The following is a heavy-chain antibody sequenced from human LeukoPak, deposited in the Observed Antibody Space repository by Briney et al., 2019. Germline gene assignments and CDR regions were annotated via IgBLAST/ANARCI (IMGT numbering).Heavy chain of an antibody. Sequence: GGSLRLSCAASGFTFSSYSMNWVRQAPGKGLEWVSSISSSSSYIYYADSVKGRFTISRDNAKNSLYLQMNSLRAEDTAVYYCARDLASIAAPISFDYWGQGTGHRLL. J-gene: IGHJ4*02. CDR3: ARDLASIAAPISFDY. CDR1: GFTFSSYS. D-gene: IGHD6-6*01. CDR2: ISSSSSYI. V-gene: IGHV3-21*01.